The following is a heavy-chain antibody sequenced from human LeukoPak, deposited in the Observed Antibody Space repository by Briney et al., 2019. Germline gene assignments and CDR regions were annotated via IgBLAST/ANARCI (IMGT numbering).Heavy chain of an antibody. V-gene: IGHV1-69*05. Sequence: SVKVSCKASGGTFSSYAISWVRQAPGQGLEWMGGIIPIFGTANYAQKFQGRVTITTDESTSTAYMELSSLRSDDTAVYYCARSHHIVVVPAATPHADYWGQGTLVTVSS. D-gene: IGHD2-2*01. CDR2: IIPIFGTA. J-gene: IGHJ4*02. CDR1: GGTFSSYA. CDR3: ARSHHIVVVPAATPHADY.